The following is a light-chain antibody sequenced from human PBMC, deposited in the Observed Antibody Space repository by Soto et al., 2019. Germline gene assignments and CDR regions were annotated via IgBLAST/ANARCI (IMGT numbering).Light chain of an antibody. V-gene: IGLV2-11*01. J-gene: IGLJ1*01. Sequence: QSALTQPRSVSGSPGQSVTISCTGTSSDVGNYQYVSWYQQHPGKAPKLMIYEVTIRPSGVSDRFSGSKSGNTASLTVSGLQAEDEADYYCSSYTGGNPSYVFGTGTKVTVL. CDR2: EVT. CDR1: SSDVGNYQY. CDR3: SSYTGGNPSYV.